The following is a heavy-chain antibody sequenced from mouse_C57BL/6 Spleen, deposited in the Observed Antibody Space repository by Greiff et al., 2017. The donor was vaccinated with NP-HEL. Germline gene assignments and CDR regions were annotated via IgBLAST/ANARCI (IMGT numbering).Heavy chain of an antibody. Sequence: QVQLQQSGAELVRPGASVTLSCKASGYTFTDYEMPWVKQTPVHGLEWIGAIDPETGGTAYNEKFKGKAILTADKSSSTAYLELSSLTSEDSAVDSCTRNRYYYDGSSYVGWFAYWGQGTLVTVSA. D-gene: IGHD1-1*01. CDR2: IDPETGGT. J-gene: IGHJ3*01. CDR3: TRNRYYYDGSSYVGWFAY. CDR1: GYTFTDYE. V-gene: IGHV1-15*01.